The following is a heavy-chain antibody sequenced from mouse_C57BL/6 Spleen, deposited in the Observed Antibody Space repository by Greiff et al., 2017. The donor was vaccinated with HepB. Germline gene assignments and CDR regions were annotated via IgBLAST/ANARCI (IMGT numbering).Heavy chain of an antibody. J-gene: IGHJ4*01. V-gene: IGHV2-5*01. D-gene: IGHD1-1*01. CDR2: IWRGGST. Sequence: VKLMESGPGLVQPSQSLSITCTVSGFSLTSYGVHWVRQSPGKGLEWLGVIWRGGSTDYNAAFMSRLSITKDNSKSQVFFKMNSLQADDTAIYYCAKWRNYYGSSYYAMDYWGQGTSVTVSS. CDR1: GFSLTSYG. CDR3: AKWRNYYGSSYYAMDY.